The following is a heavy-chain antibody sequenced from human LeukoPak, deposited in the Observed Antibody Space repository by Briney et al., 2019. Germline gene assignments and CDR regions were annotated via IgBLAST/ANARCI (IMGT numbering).Heavy chain of an antibody. Sequence: GASVNVSCTSSGYTFTDYFLHWVRQAPGQGLEWMGCINLHTGGAHYAQKFQDWVSLTRDTSIDTAFMELSSLRSDATAIYYCARDFLGRTNGGSNYFGMDVWGQGTTVTVSS. CDR3: ARDFLGRTNGGSNYFGMDV. D-gene: IGHD2-8*01. J-gene: IGHJ6*02. CDR1: GYTFTDYF. V-gene: IGHV1-2*04. CDR2: INLHTGGA.